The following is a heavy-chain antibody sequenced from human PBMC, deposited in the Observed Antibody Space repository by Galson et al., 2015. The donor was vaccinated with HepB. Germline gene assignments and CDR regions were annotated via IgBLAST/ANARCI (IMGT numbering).Heavy chain of an antibody. J-gene: IGHJ6*02. CDR1: GFTFSSYS. D-gene: IGHD3-22*01. Sequence: SLRLSCAASGFTFSSYSMNWVRQAPGKGLEWVSYISSSSSTIYYADSVKGRFTISRDNAKNSLYLQMNSLRAEDTAVYYCARDSLDSNGYYYYYYYGMDVWGQGTTVTVSS. CDR2: ISSSSSTI. V-gene: IGHV3-48*04. CDR3: ARDSLDSNGYYYYYYYGMDV.